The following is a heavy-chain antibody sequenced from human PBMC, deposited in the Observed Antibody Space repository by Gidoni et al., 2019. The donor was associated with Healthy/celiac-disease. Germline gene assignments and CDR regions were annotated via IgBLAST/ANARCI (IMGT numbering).Heavy chain of an antibody. CDR2: ISPNFGTA. V-gene: IGHV1-69*01. Sequence: VPLVQSGAEVTKPGSSVKVSCKASGGTFSSSAISWVRKAPGQGLEWMGGISPNFGTANYEQKVQGRVTITAIEATSTAYMEVSSLRYEDTALYYCARGQVRTYCGGDCYSVWFDPWGQGTLVTVSS. J-gene: IGHJ5*02. CDR3: ARGQVRTYCGGDCYSVWFDP. D-gene: IGHD2-21*01. CDR1: GGTFSSSA.